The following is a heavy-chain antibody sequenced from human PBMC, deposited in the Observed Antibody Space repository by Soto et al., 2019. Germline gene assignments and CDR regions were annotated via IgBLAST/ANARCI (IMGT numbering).Heavy chain of an antibody. D-gene: IGHD2-2*01. CDR1: GGTFLSYA. CDR3: ASDVTYCSSTSCSYGG. J-gene: IGHJ3*01. V-gene: IGHV1-69*13. CDR2: IIPIFGTA. Sequence: SVQVSCQASGGTFLSYAISLMLQAPVQVLEWMGGIIPIFGTANYAQKFQGRVTITADESTSTAYMELSSLRSEDTAVYYCASDVTYCSSTSCSYGGWGQGTMVTVSS.